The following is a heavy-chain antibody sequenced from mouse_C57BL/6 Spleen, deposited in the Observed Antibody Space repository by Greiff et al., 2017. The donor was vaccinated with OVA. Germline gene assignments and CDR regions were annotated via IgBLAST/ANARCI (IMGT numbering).Heavy chain of an antibody. CDR3: ARFSYEFTTVVRYYFDY. Sequence: QVQLKEPGAELAKPGASVKLSCKASGYTFTSYWMHWVKQRPGQGLEWIGYINPSSGYTKYNQKFKDKATLTADKSSSTAYMQLSSLTYEDSAVYYCARFSYEFTTVVRYYFDYWGQGTTLTVSS. J-gene: IGHJ2*01. CDR1: GYTFTSYW. D-gene: IGHD1-1*01. V-gene: IGHV1-7*01. CDR2: INPSSGYT.